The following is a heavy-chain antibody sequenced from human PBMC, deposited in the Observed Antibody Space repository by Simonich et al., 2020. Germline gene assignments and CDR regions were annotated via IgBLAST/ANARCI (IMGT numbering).Heavy chain of an antibody. CDR1: GYTFTGYY. J-gene: IGHJ6*03. CDR3: ARVPPTSGSYYYYYYYMDV. D-gene: IGHD1-26*01. Sequence: QVQLVQSGAEVKKPGASVKVSCKASGYTFTGYYMHWVRQAPGQGLEWMGWINPNSGRTNYAQKCQGRVTMTRDTSISTAYMELSRLRSDDTAVYYCARVPPTSGSYYYYYYYMDVWGKGTTVTVSS. V-gene: IGHV1-2*02. CDR2: INPNSGRT.